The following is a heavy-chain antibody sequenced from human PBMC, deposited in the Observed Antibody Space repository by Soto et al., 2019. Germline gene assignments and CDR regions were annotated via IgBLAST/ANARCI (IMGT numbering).Heavy chain of an antibody. CDR2: IIPIFGTA. V-gene: IGHV1-69*06. Sequence: SVKVSCKASGGTFSSYAISWVRQAPGQGLEWMGGIIPIFGTANYAQKFQGRVAITADKSTSTAYMELSSLRSEDTAVYYCARSITMIVVVYYYYGMDVWGQGTTVTVSS. CDR3: ARSITMIVVVYYYYGMDV. CDR1: GGTFSSYA. D-gene: IGHD3-22*01. J-gene: IGHJ6*02.